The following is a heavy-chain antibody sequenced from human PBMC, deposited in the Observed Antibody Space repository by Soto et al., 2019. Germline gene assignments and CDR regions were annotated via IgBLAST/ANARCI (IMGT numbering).Heavy chain of an antibody. V-gene: IGHV4-59*01. J-gene: IGHJ4*02. Sequence: SETLSLTCTVSGGSISSYYWSWIRQPPGKGLEWIGYIYYSGSTNYNPSLKSRVTISVDTSKNQFSLKLSSVTAADTAVYYCAGGYSSSPSPVLHYWGQGTLVTVSS. CDR3: AGGYSSSPSPVLHY. CDR2: IYYSGST. D-gene: IGHD6-13*01. CDR1: GGSISSYY.